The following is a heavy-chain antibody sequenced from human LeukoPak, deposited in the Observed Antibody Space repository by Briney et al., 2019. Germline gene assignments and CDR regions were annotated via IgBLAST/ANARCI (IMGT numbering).Heavy chain of an antibody. V-gene: IGHV4-30-2*01. CDR1: GGSTSSGGYS. CDR3: ARVDCSGGSCFRRDYYGMDV. CDR2: IYHSGST. Sequence: SQTLSLTCAVSGGSTSSGGYSWSWIRQPPGKGLEWTGYIYHSGSTYYNPSLKSRVTISVDRSKNQFSLKLSSVTAADTAVYYCARVDCSGGSCFRRDYYGMDVWGQGTTVTVSS. D-gene: IGHD2-15*01. J-gene: IGHJ6*02.